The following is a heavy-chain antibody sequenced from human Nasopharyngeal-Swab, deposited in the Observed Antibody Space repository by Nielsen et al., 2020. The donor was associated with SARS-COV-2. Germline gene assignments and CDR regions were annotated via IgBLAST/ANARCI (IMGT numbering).Heavy chain of an antibody. J-gene: IGHJ4*02. CDR1: GFTVSSNY. Sequence: GGSLRLSCAASGFTVSSNYMSWVRQAPGKGLVWASHINADGSSTTYADSVKGRFTISRDNAKNTLYLHMDNLRAEDTAVYYCTRLTYYYDSSSGGWGQGTLVTVSS. CDR2: INADGSST. CDR3: TRLTYYYDSSSGG. V-gene: IGHV3-74*01. D-gene: IGHD3-22*01.